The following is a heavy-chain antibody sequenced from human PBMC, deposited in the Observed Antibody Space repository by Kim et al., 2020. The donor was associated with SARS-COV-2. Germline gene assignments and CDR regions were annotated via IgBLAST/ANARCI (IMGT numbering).Heavy chain of an antibody. CDR3: ASSDDSSGYYSQSFDY. CDR1: GFTFSSYW. J-gene: IGHJ4*02. D-gene: IGHD3-22*01. V-gene: IGHV3-7*01. CDR2: IKQDGSEK. Sequence: GGSLRPSCAASGFTFSSYWMSWVRQAPGKGLEWVANIKQDGSEKYYVDSVKGRFTISRDNAKNSLYLQMNSLRAEDTAVYYCASSDDSSGYYSQSFDYWGQGTLVTVSS.